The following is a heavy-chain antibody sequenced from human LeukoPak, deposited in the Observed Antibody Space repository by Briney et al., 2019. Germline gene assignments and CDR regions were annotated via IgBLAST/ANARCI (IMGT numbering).Heavy chain of an antibody. CDR2: IYDSEST. CDR1: GGSISSGGYY. D-gene: IGHD4-17*01. V-gene: IGHV4-31*03. CDR3: AREGYGAPYYFDY. Sequence: SQTLSLTCTVSGGSISSGGYYWSWIRQYPGKGLEWIGYIYDSESTYYNPSLKSRVTIAVDASKNQFSLNLSSVTAADTALYYCAREGYGAPYYFDYLGQGTLVTVSS. J-gene: IGHJ4*01.